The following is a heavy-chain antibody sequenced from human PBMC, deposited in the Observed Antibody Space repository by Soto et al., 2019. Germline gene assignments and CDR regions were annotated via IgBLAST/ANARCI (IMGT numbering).Heavy chain of an antibody. CDR3: ATGYSSGWYAVDDYYYGMDV. V-gene: IGHV3-48*02. D-gene: IGHD6-19*01. CDR1: GFTFSSYS. J-gene: IGHJ6*02. CDR2: ISSSSSTI. Sequence: PGGSLRLSCADSGFTFSSYSMNWVRQAPGKGLEWVSYISSSSSTIYYADSVKGRFTISRDNAKNSLYLQMNSLRDEDTAVYYCATGYSSGWYAVDDYYYGMDVWGQGTTVTVSS.